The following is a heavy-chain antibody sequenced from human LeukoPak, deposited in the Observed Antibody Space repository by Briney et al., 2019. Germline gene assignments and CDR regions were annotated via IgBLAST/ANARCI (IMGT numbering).Heavy chain of an antibody. CDR2: IIPIFGTA. CDR3: ARGYCTNGVCSPVSWFDP. CDR1: GGTFSSYA. V-gene: IGHV1-69*05. D-gene: IGHD2-8*01. Sequence: ASVKVSCKASGGTFSSYAISWVRQAPGQGLEWMGGIIPIFGTANYAQKFQGRVTITTDESTSTAYMELSRLRSEDTAVYYCARGYCTNGVCSPVSWFDPWGQGTLVTVSS. J-gene: IGHJ5*02.